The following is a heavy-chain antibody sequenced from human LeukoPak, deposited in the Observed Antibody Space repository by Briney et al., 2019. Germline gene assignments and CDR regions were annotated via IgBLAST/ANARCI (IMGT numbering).Heavy chain of an antibody. CDR1: GFTFVDYA. D-gene: IGHD4-11*01. CDR3: TRSSTVYYYYYMDV. J-gene: IGHJ6*03. CDR2: IRSKAYGGTT. V-gene: IGHV3-49*04. Sequence: GGSLRLSCTASGFTFVDYAMSWVRQAPGKGLEWVGFIRSKAYGGTTEYAASVKGRFTISRDDSKSIAYLQMNSLKTEDTAVYYCTRSSTVYYYYYMDVWGKGTTVTVSS.